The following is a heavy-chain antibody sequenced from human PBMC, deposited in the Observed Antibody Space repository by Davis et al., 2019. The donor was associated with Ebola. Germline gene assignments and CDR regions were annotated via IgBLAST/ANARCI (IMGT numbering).Heavy chain of an antibody. Sequence: GGSLRLSCAASGFTFSSYAMHWVRQAPGKGLEYVSAISTNGGSTYYANSVKGRFTISRDNSKNTLYLQMGSLRAEDMAVYYCARDHTTTYSYHYYGMDVWGQGTTVTVSS. D-gene: IGHD1-26*01. CDR2: ISTNGGST. CDR1: GFTFSSYA. V-gene: IGHV3-64*01. J-gene: IGHJ6*02. CDR3: ARDHTTTYSYHYYGMDV.